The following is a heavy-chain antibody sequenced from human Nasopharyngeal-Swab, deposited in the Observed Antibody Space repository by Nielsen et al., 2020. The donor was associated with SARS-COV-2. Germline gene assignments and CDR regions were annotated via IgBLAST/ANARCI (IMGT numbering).Heavy chain of an antibody. Sequence: GESLKISCAASGFTFSSYAMHWVRQAPGKGLEWVAVIPHDGSKKYYGDSVEGRFIISRDNSKNTLYLQMNSLRAEDTAVYYCARDGSSWYEGYYCDNWGQGTLVTVSS. CDR1: GFTFSSYA. D-gene: IGHD6-13*01. CDR2: IPHDGSKK. J-gene: IGHJ4*02. V-gene: IGHV3-30*04. CDR3: ARDGSSWYEGYYCDN.